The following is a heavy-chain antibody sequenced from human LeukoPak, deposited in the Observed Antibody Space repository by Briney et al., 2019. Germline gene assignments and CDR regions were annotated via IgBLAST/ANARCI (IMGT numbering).Heavy chain of an antibody. J-gene: IGHJ6*02. Sequence: ASVKVSCKASGYTFTNYAISWVRQAPGQGLESMGWISAYNGKTNYAQNLQGRVTMTTDTSTSTAYMELRSLRSDDTAAYYCARGAAGAEASNFGMDVWGQGTTVTVSS. D-gene: IGHD3-10*01. V-gene: IGHV1-18*04. CDR2: ISAYNGKT. CDR1: GYTFTNYA. CDR3: ARGAAGAEASNFGMDV.